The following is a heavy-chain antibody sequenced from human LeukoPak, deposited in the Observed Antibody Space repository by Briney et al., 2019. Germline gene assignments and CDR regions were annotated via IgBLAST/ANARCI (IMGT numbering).Heavy chain of an antibody. Sequence: SETLSLTCTVSGGSISSYYWSWIRQPPRKGLEWIGYIYYSGSTNYNPSLKSRVTVSVDTSKNQFSLKLSSVTAADTAVYYCARVKYYYDSSGYYRIYYFDYWGQGTLVTVSS. CDR2: IYYSGST. J-gene: IGHJ4*02. D-gene: IGHD3-22*01. CDR3: ARVKYYYDSSGYYRIYYFDY. CDR1: GGSISSYY. V-gene: IGHV4-59*01.